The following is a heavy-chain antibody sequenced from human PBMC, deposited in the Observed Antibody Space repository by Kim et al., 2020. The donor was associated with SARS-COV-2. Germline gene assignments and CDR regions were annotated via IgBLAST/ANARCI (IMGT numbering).Heavy chain of an antibody. CDR1: GYIFTNYH. V-gene: IGHV1-46*01. D-gene: IGHD3-16*01. CDR3: ARDSRNWAFDS. CDR2: IYLSGGGT. J-gene: IGHJ4*02. Sequence: ASVKVSCKASGYIFTNYHIHWVRQAPGQGLEWMGIIYLSGGGTTYTQKFQGRITMTRDTSTSTVYMELSSLKSDDTAVYYCARDSRNWAFDSWGQGTLVTVSS.